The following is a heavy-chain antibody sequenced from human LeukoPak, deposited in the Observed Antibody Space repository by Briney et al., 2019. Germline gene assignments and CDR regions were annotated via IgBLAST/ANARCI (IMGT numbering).Heavy chain of an antibody. V-gene: IGHV4-59*01. CDR1: GGSISSYY. Sequence: PSETLSLTCTVSGGSISSYYWSCIRQPPGKGLEWIGYIYYSGSTNYNPSLKSRVTISVDTSKNQFSLKLSSVTAADTAVYYCARGIGPYYFDYWGQGTLVTVSS. D-gene: IGHD2-21*01. CDR2: IYYSGST. CDR3: ARGIGPYYFDY. J-gene: IGHJ4*02.